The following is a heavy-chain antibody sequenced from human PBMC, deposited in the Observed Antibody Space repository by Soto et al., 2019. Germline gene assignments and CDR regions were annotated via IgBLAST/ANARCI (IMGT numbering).Heavy chain of an antibody. CDR1: GGTFSSYA. CDR3: ARDKYSSGPNWFDT. CDR2: IIPIFGTA. Sequence: GASVKVSCKASGGTFSSYAISWVRQAPGQGLEWMGGIIPIFGTANYAQKFQGRVTITADESTSTAYMELSSLRSEDTAVYYCARDKYSSGPNWFDTWGQGTLVTVSS. J-gene: IGHJ5*02. V-gene: IGHV1-69*13. D-gene: IGHD6-19*01.